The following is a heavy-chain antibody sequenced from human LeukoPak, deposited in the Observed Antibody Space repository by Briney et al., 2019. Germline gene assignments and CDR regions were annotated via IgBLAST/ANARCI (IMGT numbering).Heavy chain of an antibody. CDR2: SSGSGGST. Sequence: GGSLRLSCAASGFTFNNYAMSWVRQAPGKGLEWVAGSSGSGGSTYYADSVKGRFTISRDNSKNTLYLEMNSLRAEDTAVYYCAKDRSVLMVYSWDYWGQGALVTVSS. CDR1: GFTFNNYA. D-gene: IGHD2-8*01. J-gene: IGHJ4*02. CDR3: AKDRSVLMVYSWDY. V-gene: IGHV3-23*01.